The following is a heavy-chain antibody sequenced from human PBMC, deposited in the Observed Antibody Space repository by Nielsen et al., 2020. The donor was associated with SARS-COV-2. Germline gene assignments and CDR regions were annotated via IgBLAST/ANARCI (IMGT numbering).Heavy chain of an antibody. D-gene: IGHD7-27*01. V-gene: IGHV3-30-3*01. J-gene: IGHJ4*02. Sequence: GGSLRLSCAASGFTFSNPWMNWVRQAPGKGLEWVAVISYDGSNKYYADSVKGRFTISRDNSKNTLYLQMNSLRAEDTAVYYCARGNGWGSYFDYWGQGTLVTVSS. CDR3: ARGNGWGSYFDY. CDR2: ISYDGSNK. CDR1: GFTFSNPW.